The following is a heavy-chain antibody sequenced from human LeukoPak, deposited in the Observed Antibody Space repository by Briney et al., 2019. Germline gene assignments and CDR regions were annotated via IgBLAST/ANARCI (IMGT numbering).Heavy chain of an antibody. Sequence: ASETLSLTCAVYGGTFRGYYWSWIRQPPGKGLEWIGEIHYTGATNYKPSLKSRVTISGDPSKNQVSLRVYSVTAADTAVYFYARGVLGPYYFDLWGRGTLVTVSS. CDR3: ARGVLGPYYFDL. V-gene: IGHV4-34*01. CDR1: GGTFRGYY. D-gene: IGHD7-27*01. J-gene: IGHJ2*01. CDR2: IHYTGAT.